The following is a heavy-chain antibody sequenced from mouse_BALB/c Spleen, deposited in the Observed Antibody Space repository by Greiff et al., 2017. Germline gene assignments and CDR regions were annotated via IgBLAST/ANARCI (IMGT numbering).Heavy chain of an antibody. J-gene: IGHJ4*01. V-gene: IGHV3-2*02. CDR2: ISYSGST. D-gene: IGHD2-4*01. Sequence: VQLKESGPGLVKPSQSLSLTCTVTGYSITSDYAWNWIRQFPGNKLEWMGYISYSGSTSYNPSLKSRISITRNTSKNQFFLQLNSVTTEDTATYYCARWPTMITSGGRDYWGQGTSVTVSS. CDR1: GYSITSDYA. CDR3: ARWPTMITSGGRDY.